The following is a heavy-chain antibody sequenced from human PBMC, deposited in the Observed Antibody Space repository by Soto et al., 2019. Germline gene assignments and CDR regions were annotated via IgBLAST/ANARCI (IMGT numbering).Heavy chain of an antibody. CDR1: TASVNSYY. CDR2: LYANENT. V-gene: IGHV4-4*07. J-gene: IGHJ2*01. Sequence: XETLSLTCTVSTASVNSYYWSWIRQPAGKGLEWIGRLYANENTDYNPSLRSRVTISVDTKRQFSLKLSSVTAADTAVYYCARDHPNWYFDLWGRGTPVTVSS. CDR3: ARDHPNWYFDL.